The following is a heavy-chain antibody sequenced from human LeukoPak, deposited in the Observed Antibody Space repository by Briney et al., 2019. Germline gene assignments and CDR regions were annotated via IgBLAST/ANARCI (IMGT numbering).Heavy chain of an antibody. CDR1: GFTFETYA. CDR2: ITWNGVAI. CDR3: ARDGREFRSDEPWLDF. V-gene: IGHV3-9*01. D-gene: IGHD3-10*01. Sequence: GGSLRLSCAASGFTFETYAMHWVRQGPGKGLEWVSGITWNGVAIDYADSVRGRFTISRDNAKNFLYLQMNSLRPEDTAVYYCARDGREFRSDEPWLDFWGRGALVTVAS. J-gene: IGHJ4*02.